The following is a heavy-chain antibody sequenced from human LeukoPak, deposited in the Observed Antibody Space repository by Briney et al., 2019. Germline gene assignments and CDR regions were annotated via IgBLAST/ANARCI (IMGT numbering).Heavy chain of an antibody. CDR1: GFTFSSYA. CDR3: ARDHLGYSFDY. V-gene: IGHV3-30-3*01. J-gene: IGHJ4*02. CDR2: ISYDGSNK. D-gene: IGHD3-22*01. Sequence: GSLRLSCAASGFTFSSYAMHWVRQAPGKGLEWVAVISYDGSNKYYADSVKGRFTISRDNTRKSLSLEMNTLRVEDTAIYYCARDHLGYSFDYWGQGTLVTVSS.